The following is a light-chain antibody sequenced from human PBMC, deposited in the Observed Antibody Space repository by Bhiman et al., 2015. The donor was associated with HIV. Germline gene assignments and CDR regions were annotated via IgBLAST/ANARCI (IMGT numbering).Light chain of an antibody. CDR3: SSYISSSTDNYV. CDR1: SSDVGGYNY. CDR2: DVS. V-gene: IGLV2-14*03. Sequence: QSALTQPASVSGSPGQSITISCTGTSSDVGGYNYVSWYQQHPGKAPKLMIYDVSNRPSGVSNRFSGSKSGNTASLTISGLQTEDEADYYCSSYISSSTDNYVFGTGTKVTVL. J-gene: IGLJ1*01.